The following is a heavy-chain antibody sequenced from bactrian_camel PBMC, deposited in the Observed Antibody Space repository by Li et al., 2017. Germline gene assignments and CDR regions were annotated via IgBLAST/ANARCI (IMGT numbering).Heavy chain of an antibody. J-gene: IGHJ4*01. Sequence: HVQLVESGGGLVQPGGSLRLSCTASGYTYRGYCVGWFRQAPGKERVGFAAIGSDARARYADSVKGRFTIWEDNAKNTLYLQMNSLKPDDTAMYYCAADWRFWEWCTLVRNEYNVWGQGTQVTVS. V-gene: IGHV3S53*01. D-gene: IGHD1*01. CDR2: IGSDARA. CDR3: AADWRFWEWCTLVRNEYNV. CDR1: GYTYRGYC.